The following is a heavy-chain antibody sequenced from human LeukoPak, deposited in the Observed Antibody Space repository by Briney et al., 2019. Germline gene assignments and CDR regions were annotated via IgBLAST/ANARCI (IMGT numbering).Heavy chain of an antibody. J-gene: IGHJ3*02. Sequence: ASGKVSCKAAGYTVTRYYMHWLRQAPGQGLEWRGWINPNSGGTNYAQKLQGRVTMTRDTSISTAYMELSRLRSDDTAVYYCARYYYDSSGPGGAFDIWGQGTMVTVSS. D-gene: IGHD3-22*01. CDR3: ARYYYDSSGPGGAFDI. CDR1: GYTVTRYY. V-gene: IGHV1-2*02. CDR2: INPNSGGT.